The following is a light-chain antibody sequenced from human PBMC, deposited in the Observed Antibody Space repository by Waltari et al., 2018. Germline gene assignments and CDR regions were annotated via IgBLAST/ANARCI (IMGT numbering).Light chain of an antibody. Sequence: DIVMTQSPDSLAVSLGERATLNCKSSQSVLYSSNNKNYLAWYQQKPGQPPKLLIYWASTRESGVPDQFSGSGSGTDYTLTISSLQAEDVAVYYCQQYYSTPLTFGGGTKVEIK. V-gene: IGKV4-1*01. CDR3: QQYYSTPLT. J-gene: IGKJ4*01. CDR1: QSVLYSSNNKNY. CDR2: WAS.